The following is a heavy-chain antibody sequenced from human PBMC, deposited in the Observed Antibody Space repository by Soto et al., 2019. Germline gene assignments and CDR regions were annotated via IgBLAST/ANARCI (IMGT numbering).Heavy chain of an antibody. CDR1: GFTFSSYA. J-gene: IGHJ4*02. V-gene: IGHV3-23*01. CDR3: AKDQRHSSSWYYPYYFDY. D-gene: IGHD6-13*01. CDR2: ISGSGGST. Sequence: GSLRLSCAASGFTFSSYAMSWVRQAPGKGLEWVSAISGSGGSTYYADSVKGRFTISRDNSKNTLYLQMNSLRAEDTAVYYCAKDQRHSSSWYYPYYFDYWGQGTLVTVSS.